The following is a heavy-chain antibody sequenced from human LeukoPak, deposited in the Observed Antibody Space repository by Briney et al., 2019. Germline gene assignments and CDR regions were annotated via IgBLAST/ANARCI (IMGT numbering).Heavy chain of an antibody. Sequence: GGSLRLSCAASGFTFSSYVMSWVRQAPGKGLEWVSSISGRGGSTFYADPVKGRFTISRDISTNIVYLQMDSLRVDDTAVYYCARHIDSSHYPFDYWGQGTLVTASS. CDR2: ISGRGGST. CDR3: ARHIDSSHYPFDY. D-gene: IGHD6-13*01. J-gene: IGHJ4*02. CDR1: GFTFSSYV. V-gene: IGHV3-23*01.